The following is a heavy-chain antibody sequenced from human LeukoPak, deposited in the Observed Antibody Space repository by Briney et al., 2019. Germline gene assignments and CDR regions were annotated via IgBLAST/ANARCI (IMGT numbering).Heavy chain of an antibody. Sequence: GASVKVSCKASGYTFTSYDINWVRQATGQGLEWMGWMSANSGNTGYAQKFQGRVTITRNTSISTAYMELSSLRSEDTAVYYCARGRGSYYNYWGQGTLVTVSS. J-gene: IGHJ4*02. CDR3: ARGRGSYYNY. CDR1: GYTFTSYD. V-gene: IGHV1-8*03. CDR2: MSANSGNT. D-gene: IGHD1-26*01.